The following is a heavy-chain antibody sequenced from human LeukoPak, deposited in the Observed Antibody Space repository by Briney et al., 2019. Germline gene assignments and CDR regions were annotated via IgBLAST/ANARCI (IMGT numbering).Heavy chain of an antibody. D-gene: IGHD4-17*01. CDR1: GFTFSSYA. Sequence: SGRSLRLSCAASGFTFSSYAMHWVRQAPGKGLEWVAVISYDGSNKYYADSVKGRFTISRDNSKNTLYLQMNSLRAEDTAVYYCARDKTPPTTRSLHYSYYYGMDVWGQGTTVTVSS. V-gene: IGHV3-30-3*01. CDR2: ISYDGSNK. CDR3: ARDKTPPTTRSLHYSYYYGMDV. J-gene: IGHJ6*02.